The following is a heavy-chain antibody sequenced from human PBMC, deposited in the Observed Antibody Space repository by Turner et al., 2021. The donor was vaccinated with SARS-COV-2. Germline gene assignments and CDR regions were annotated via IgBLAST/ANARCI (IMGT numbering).Heavy chain of an antibody. V-gene: IGHV4-39*01. Sequence: QLQLPESGPGLVKPSETLSLTCTVSGGSISSSIYYWGWIRQPPGKGLEWIGSICYSGSTYYNPSLKSRVTISVDTSKNQFSLKLSSVTAADTAVYYCARQRLVVVPAAIINGMDVWGQGTTVTVSS. CDR1: GGSISSSIYY. D-gene: IGHD2-2*01. J-gene: IGHJ6*02. CDR3: ARQRLVVVPAAIINGMDV. CDR2: ICYSGST.